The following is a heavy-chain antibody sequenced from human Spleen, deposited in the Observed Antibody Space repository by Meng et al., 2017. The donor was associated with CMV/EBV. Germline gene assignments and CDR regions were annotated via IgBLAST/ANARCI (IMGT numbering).Heavy chain of an antibody. CDR3: ARRGLCSSSSCSDWYFDF. D-gene: IGHD2-2*01. Sequence: TFSGYYMHWARQAPGQGLEWMGWIDPKSGGTNYAQKFQGRVTMTRDTSISTAYMELSRLRYDDTAVYYCARRGLCSSSSCSDWYFDFWGRGTLVTVSS. CDR2: IDPKSGGT. V-gene: IGHV1-2*02. J-gene: IGHJ2*01. CDR1: TFSGYY.